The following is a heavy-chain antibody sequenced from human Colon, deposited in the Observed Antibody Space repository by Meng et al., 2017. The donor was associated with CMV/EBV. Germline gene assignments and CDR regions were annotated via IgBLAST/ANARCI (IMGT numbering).Heavy chain of an antibody. CDR3: ARHCSSTSCQPYYYGMDV. V-gene: IGHV1-2*02. Sequence: ASVKVSCKASGYTFTSYGISWVRQAPGQGLEWMGWINPNSGGTNYAQKFQGRVTMTRDTSISTAYMELSRLRSDDTAVYYCARHCSSTSCQPYYYGMDVWGQGTTVTVSS. CDR1: GYTFTSYG. CDR2: INPNSGGT. D-gene: IGHD2-2*01. J-gene: IGHJ6*02.